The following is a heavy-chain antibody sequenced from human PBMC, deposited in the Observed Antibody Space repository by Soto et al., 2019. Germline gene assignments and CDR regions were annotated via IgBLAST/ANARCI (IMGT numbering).Heavy chain of an antibody. CDR1: GFTVSSNY. D-gene: IGHD6-19*01. V-gene: IGHV3-53*01. Sequence: PGVSLRLSCAASGFTVSSNYLSWVRQAQGKGLEWVSIIDSGGRTNYADSVKGRFTISRDSSENTLYLQMNNLRTEDTAVYYCARDRRSGWPFFDYWGQGTLVTVSS. CDR2: IDSGGRT. CDR3: ARDRRSGWPFFDY. J-gene: IGHJ4*02.